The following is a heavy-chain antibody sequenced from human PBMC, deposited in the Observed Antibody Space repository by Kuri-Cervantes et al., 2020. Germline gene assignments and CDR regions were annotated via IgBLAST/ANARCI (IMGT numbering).Heavy chain of an antibody. D-gene: IGHD3-3*01. CDR2: VSAYNGDT. V-gene: IGHV1-18*01. CDR1: GYTFASFG. J-gene: IGHJ2*01. Sequence: ASVKVSFKASGYTFASFGISWVRQAPGQGLEWMGWVSAYNGDTKYAPKLQGRVTMTTDTSTSTAYMELRSLRADDTAVYYCARVPPSWNGYYAADHWGRGTLVTVSS. CDR3: ARVPPSWNGYYAADH.